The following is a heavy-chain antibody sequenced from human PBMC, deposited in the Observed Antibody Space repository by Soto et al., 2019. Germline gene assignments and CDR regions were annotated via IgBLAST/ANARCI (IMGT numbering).Heavy chain of an antibody. J-gene: IGHJ4*02. CDR2: IHNSGSA. Sequence: SETLSLTCTVSGGSTTTYYWNWIRQPPNKGLEWIGKIHNSGSANYNPSLKSRVTISMDTSKNLFSLKLNSVTAADTALHYCARENYKLSSAPSFDFGGQGTLVTVSS. CDR1: GGSTTTYY. V-gene: IGHV4-59*01. D-gene: IGHD1-20*01. CDR3: ARENYKLSSAPSFDF.